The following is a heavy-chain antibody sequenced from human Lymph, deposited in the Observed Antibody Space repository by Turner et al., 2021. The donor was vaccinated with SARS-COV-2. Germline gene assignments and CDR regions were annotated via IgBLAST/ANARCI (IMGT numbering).Heavy chain of an antibody. CDR2: IGDCNGCT. CDR3: AREGYCSSNSCYRGRYYYGGMDV. J-gene: IGHJ6*02. V-gene: IGHV1-18*04. Sequence: VQLVQPVAAGEKSGAPVKSSRRASQYTVCRYGISWVPQAPGQGLEWIGGIGDCNGCTGCAQKIKGRVNMATDTSTSTAYMELRSMRSDDTAVSYWAREGYCSSNSCYRGRYYYGGMDVWGQGTMVTVSS. D-gene: IGHD2-2*02. CDR1: QYTVCRYG.